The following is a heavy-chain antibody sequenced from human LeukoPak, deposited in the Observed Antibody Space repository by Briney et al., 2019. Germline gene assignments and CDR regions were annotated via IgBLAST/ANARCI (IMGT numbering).Heavy chain of an antibody. CDR3: ARSDYYDSSGYSYWYFDL. Sequence: SETLSLTCTVSGGSISSYYWSWIRQPPGKGLEWIGYIYYSGSTNYNPSLKSRVTISVDTSKNQFSLKLSSVTAADTAVYYCARSDYYDSSGYSYWYFDLWGRGTLVTVSS. CDR1: GGSISSYY. D-gene: IGHD3-22*01. J-gene: IGHJ2*01. V-gene: IGHV4-59*08. CDR2: IYYSGST.